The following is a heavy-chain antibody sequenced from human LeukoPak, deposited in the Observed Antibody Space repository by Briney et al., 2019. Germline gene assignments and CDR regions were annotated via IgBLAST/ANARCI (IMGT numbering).Heavy chain of an antibody. J-gene: IGHJ6*03. Sequence: ASVKVSCKASGYTFTGYYMHWVRQAPGQGLEWMGWISPNSGGTNYAQKFQGRVTMTRDTSISTAYMELSRLRSDDTAVYYCARDLWYYDILTGYLGTYYYMDVWGKGTTVTISS. CDR2: ISPNSGGT. CDR3: ARDLWYYDILTGYLGTYYYMDV. CDR1: GYTFTGYY. V-gene: IGHV1-2*02. D-gene: IGHD3-9*01.